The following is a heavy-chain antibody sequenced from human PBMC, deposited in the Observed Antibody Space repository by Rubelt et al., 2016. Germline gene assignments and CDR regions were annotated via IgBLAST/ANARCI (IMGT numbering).Heavy chain of an antibody. D-gene: IGHD3-10*01. Sequence: RGLEWMGWINPNSGGTNYAQKFQGRVTMTRDTSISTAYMELSRLRSDDTAVYYCATVGYYGSGGPFDPWGQGTLVTVSS. CDR2: INPNSGGT. CDR3: ATVGYYGSGGPFDP. V-gene: IGHV1-2*02. J-gene: IGHJ5*02.